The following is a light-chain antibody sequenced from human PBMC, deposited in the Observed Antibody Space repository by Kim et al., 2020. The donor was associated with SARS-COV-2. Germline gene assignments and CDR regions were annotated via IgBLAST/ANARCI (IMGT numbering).Light chain of an antibody. CDR3: QQYRSSLWA. CDR1: QSIISTY. J-gene: IGKJ1*01. CDR2: AAS. Sequence: SPGERATLSCRASQSIISTYLAWYQQKPGQAPRLLIYAASSRATGIPDRFTGSGSGTDFTLTISRLEPEDFAMYYCQQYRSSLWAFGQGTKVDIK. V-gene: IGKV3-20*01.